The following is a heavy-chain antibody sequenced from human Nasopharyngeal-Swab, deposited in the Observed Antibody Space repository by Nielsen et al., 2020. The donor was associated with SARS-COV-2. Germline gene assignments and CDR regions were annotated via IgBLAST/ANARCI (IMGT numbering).Heavy chain of an antibody. Sequence: GGSLRLSCAASGFTFRRYAMHWVRQAPGKGLEWVAVISDDGNNKYYADSVKGRFTISRDNSKNTLYLHMASLRAEDTAVYFCARDWRDDYDVLTGYYNLGDHWGQGTLVTVSS. CDR3: ARDWRDDYDVLTGYYNLGDH. CDR2: ISDDGNNK. V-gene: IGHV3-30-3*01. J-gene: IGHJ4*02. D-gene: IGHD3-9*01. CDR1: GFTFRRYA.